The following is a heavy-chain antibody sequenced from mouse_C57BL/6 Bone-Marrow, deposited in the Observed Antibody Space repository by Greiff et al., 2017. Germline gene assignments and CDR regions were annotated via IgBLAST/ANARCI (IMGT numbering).Heavy chain of an antibody. CDR2: IDPEDGET. V-gene: IGHV14-2*01. CDR1: GFNIKDYY. Sequence: EVKLVESGAELVKPGASVKLSCTASGFNIKDYYMHWVKQRTEQGLEWIGRIDPEDGETKYAPKFQGKATITADTSSNTAYLQLSSLTSEDTAVYYCARASQAPGPRVSFDYWGQGTTLTVSS. J-gene: IGHJ2*01. D-gene: IGHD3-2*02. CDR3: ARASQAPGPRVSFDY.